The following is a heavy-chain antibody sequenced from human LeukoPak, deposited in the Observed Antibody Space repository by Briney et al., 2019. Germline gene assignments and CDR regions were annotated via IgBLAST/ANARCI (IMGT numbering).Heavy chain of an antibody. CDR1: GFTFSNYW. J-gene: IGHJ4*02. CDR3: ARAPGFWFGEFFDY. Sequence: GGSLRLSCAASGFTFSNYWMSWVRQAPGKGLEWVANIEQDGSEKYYVDSVKGRFTISRDNAKNSLYLQMNSLRAEDTAVYYCARAPGFWFGEFFDYWGQGTLVTVSS. D-gene: IGHD3-10*01. V-gene: IGHV3-7*03. CDR2: IEQDGSEK.